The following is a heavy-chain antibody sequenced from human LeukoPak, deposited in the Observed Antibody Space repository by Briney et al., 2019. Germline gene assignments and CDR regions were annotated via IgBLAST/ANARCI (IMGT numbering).Heavy chain of an antibody. D-gene: IGHD3-22*01. J-gene: IGHJ4*02. CDR1: GFTFSSYA. Sequence: PGGSLRLSCAASGFTFSSYAMHWVRQAPGKGLEWVAVISKDGSNKYYADSVKGRFTISRDNSKNTLYLQMNSLRAEDTAIYYCARATYYYDSSGYYSDYWGQGTLVTFSS. CDR2: ISKDGSNK. CDR3: ARATYYYDSSGYYSDY. V-gene: IGHV3-30*04.